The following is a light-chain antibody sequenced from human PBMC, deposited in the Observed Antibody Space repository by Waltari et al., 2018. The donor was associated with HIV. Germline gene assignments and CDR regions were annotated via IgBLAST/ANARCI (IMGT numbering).Light chain of an antibody. CDR3: SSYGDSLRVL. J-gene: IGLJ3*02. V-gene: IGLV2-8*01. Sequence: QSALTQPPSASGSLGQSVTISCTGPSSAIGAYDSVSWFHQHPRSAPKLLLYEVTRRPSTVSDRFSGSRSGSTAFLTVAGLQPDDEATYFCSSYGDSLRVLFGGGTNVTVL. CDR1: SSAIGAYDS. CDR2: EVT.